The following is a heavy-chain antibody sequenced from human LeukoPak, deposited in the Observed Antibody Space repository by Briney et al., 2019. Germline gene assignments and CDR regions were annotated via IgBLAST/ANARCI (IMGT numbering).Heavy chain of an antibody. D-gene: IGHD3-9*01. CDR2: INPNSGGT. J-gene: IGHJ4*02. CDR1: GYTFTGYY. CDR3: ARGDGVRYFDWSPYYFDY. Sequence: GAPVKVSCKASGYTFTGYYMHWVRQAPGQGLEWMGWINPNSGGTNYAQKFQGRVTMTRDTSISTAYMELSRLRSDDTAVYYCARGDGVRYFDWSPYYFDYWGQGTLVTVSS. V-gene: IGHV1-2*02.